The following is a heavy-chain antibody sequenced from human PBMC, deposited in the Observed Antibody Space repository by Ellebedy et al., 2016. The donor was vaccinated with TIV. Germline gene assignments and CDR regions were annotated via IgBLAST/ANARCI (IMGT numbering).Heavy chain of an antibody. J-gene: IGHJ5*02. Sequence: AASVKVSCKASGFTFTSYALTWVRQAPGQGLEWMGWISAYNGNTHYAQKLQGRVAMTTDTSTTTAYMELRTLTSDDTAIYYCARTHARLRGFDLWGQGTLVTVSS. D-gene: IGHD2-2*01. CDR3: ARTHARLRGFDL. CDR2: ISAYNGNT. CDR1: GFTFTSYA. V-gene: IGHV1-18*04.